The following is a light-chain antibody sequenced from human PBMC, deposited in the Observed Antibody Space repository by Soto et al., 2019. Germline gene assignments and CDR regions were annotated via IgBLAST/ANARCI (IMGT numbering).Light chain of an antibody. CDR1: QSISNY. CDR2: GAS. Sequence: DIQMTQSPSSLSASVGDRVTITCRASQSISNYLNWYQHKPGKAPRLMIYGASSLQSGVPSRFIGSGTGTDFTLSINSLQPEDLSTYYCHQSYNNPKYTFGQGTKVQIK. CDR3: HQSYNNPKYT. V-gene: IGKV1-39*01. J-gene: IGKJ2*01.